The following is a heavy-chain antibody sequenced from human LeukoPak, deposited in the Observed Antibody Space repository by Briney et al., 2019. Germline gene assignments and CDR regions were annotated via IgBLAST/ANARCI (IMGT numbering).Heavy chain of an antibody. Sequence: PSETLSLTCIVSGASISNRNFYWGWIRQPPGNGLEWIGSMAHTGTAFYNAALKSRVTISVDTTNNQFSLNLTSVTAADTARYFCARVAASWTDYYMDVWGNGTTVTVSS. CDR1: GASISNRNFY. CDR2: MAHTGTA. CDR3: ARVAASWTDYYMDV. V-gene: IGHV4-39*07. D-gene: IGHD6-25*01. J-gene: IGHJ6*03.